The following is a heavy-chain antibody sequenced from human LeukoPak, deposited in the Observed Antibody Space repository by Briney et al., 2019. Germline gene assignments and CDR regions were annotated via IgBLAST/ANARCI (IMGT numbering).Heavy chain of an antibody. CDR2: INHSGST. V-gene: IGHV4-34*01. D-gene: IGHD5-24*01. CDR3: ARVSRRRDGYKSDY. J-gene: IGHJ4*02. Sequence: PSETLSLTSAVYGGSFSCYYWSWIRQPPGKGLEWIGEINHSGSTNYNPSLKSRVTISVDTSKNQFSLKLSSVTAADTAVYYCARVSRRRDGYKSDYRGQGTLVTVSA. CDR1: GGSFSCYY.